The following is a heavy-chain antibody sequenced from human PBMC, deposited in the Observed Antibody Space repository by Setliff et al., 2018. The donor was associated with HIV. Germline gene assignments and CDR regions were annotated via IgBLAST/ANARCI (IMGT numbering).Heavy chain of an antibody. V-gene: IGHV4-61*02. CDR3: ARDWAAPYYYGMDV. CDR2: IYFSGST. CDR1: GDSVTSDSYY. Sequence: SETLSLTCTVSGDSVTSDSYYWNWIRQPAGKTLEWIGRIYFSGSTNYNPSLKSRVTISIDTSKNQLFQKLSSVTAADTAVYYCARDWAAPYYYGMDVWGQGTTVTVSS. D-gene: IGHD3-16*01. J-gene: IGHJ6*02.